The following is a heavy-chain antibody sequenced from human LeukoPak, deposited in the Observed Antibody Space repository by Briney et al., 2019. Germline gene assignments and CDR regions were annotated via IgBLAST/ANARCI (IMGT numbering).Heavy chain of an antibody. CDR2: INHSGST. CDR1: GGSFSGYY. CDR3: ARVAYGSSWFDP. D-gene: IGHD2-2*01. J-gene: IGHJ5*02. Sequence: PSETLSLTCAVYGGSFSGYYWSWIRQPPGKGLEWIGEINHSGSTNYNPFLKSRVTISVDTSKSQFSLTLTSVTAADTAVYYCARVAYGSSWFDPWGQGTLVIVSS. V-gene: IGHV4-34*01.